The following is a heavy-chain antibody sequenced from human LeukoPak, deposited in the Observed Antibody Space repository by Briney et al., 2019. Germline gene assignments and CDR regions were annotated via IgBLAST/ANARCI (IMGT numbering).Heavy chain of an antibody. Sequence: KPGGSLRLSCAASGFTFSNAWMNWVRQAPGKGLEWVGRLKSESDGGTTDYAAPVKGRFAISRDDSKNTLYLQMNSLKTEDTAVYYCSTVLYFDSSGYYYESVYWGQGTLVTVSS. CDR2: LKSESDGGTT. CDR1: GFTFSNAW. V-gene: IGHV3-15*07. J-gene: IGHJ4*02. D-gene: IGHD3-22*01. CDR3: STVLYFDSSGYYYESVY.